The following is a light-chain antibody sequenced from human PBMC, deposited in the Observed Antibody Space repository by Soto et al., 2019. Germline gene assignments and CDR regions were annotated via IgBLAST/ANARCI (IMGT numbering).Light chain of an antibody. CDR3: AAWDDSLSGYV. CDR1: NSNIGSNT. Sequence: QSVLTQPPSASGTPGQRVTISCSGSNSNIGSNTVNWYQQLPGAAPKLLIYSNNQRPSGAPDRFSGSKSGTSASLAISGLQSEGEADYYCAAWDDSLSGYVFGTGTKVTVL. V-gene: IGLV1-44*01. CDR2: SNN. J-gene: IGLJ1*01.